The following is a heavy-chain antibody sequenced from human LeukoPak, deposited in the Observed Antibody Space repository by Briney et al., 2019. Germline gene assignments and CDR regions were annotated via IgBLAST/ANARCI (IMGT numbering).Heavy chain of an antibody. J-gene: IGHJ6*02. D-gene: IGHD3-22*01. CDR2: IWYDGSNK. Sequence: GGSLRLSCAASGFTFSSYCMHWVRQAPGKGLEWVAVIWYDGSNKYYADSVKGRFTISRDNSKNTLYLQMNSLRAEDTAVYYCARRYDSSGYYPHYYYYYGMDVWGQGTTVTVSS. CDR3: ARRYDSSGYYPHYYYYYGMDV. V-gene: IGHV3-33*01. CDR1: GFTFSSYC.